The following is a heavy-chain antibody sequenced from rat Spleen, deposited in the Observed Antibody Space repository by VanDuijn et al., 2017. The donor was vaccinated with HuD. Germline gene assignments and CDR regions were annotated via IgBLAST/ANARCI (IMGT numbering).Heavy chain of an antibody. J-gene: IGHJ2*01. Sequence: EVQLVESGGGLVQPGGTLKLSCAASGFTFSNYYMAWVRQAPTKGLEWVASINYDGDNTYYRDSVKGRFTISRDNAKNSLYLQMDSLRSEDTATYYCTRDRILRSTGFDYWGQGVMVTVSS. CDR1: GFTFSNYY. CDR2: INYDGDNT. D-gene: IGHD1-6*01. V-gene: IGHV5-20*01. CDR3: TRDRILRSTGFDY.